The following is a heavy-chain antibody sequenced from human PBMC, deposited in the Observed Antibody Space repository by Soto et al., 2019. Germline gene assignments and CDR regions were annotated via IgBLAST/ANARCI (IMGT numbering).Heavy chain of an antibody. CDR3: ARVIVTGSEYNYYYFGMDV. J-gene: IGHJ6*02. Sequence: VQLVQSGAEVKMPGSSVKVSCKASGGTFNSYAIDWVRQAPGQGLEWMGGIIPIFGTTNYPQKLQGRVKLTAHESTRTAYMELSTLRSEDTAVYYCARVIVTGSEYNYYYFGMDVWCQGTTVTVSS. CDR2: IIPIFGTT. V-gene: IGHV1-69*12. CDR1: GGTFNSYA. D-gene: IGHD1-1*01.